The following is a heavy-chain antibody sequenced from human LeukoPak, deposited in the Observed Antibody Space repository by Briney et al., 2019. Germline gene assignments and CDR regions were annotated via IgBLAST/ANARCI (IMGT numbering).Heavy chain of an antibody. D-gene: IGHD3-22*01. CDR2: ISSSSRSI. CDR3: AREYYDSSGLDY. Sequence: GGSLRLSCAASGFNFKTYTMNWVRQAPGKGLEWFSSISSSSRSIFHADSVKGRFTISRDNAKNSLYLQMSSLKPEDTAIYYCAREYYDSSGLDYWGQGTLVTVSS. J-gene: IGHJ4*02. V-gene: IGHV3-21*01. CDR1: GFNFKTYT.